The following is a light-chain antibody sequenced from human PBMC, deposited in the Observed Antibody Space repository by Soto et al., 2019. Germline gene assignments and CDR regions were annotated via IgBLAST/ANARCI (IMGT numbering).Light chain of an antibody. CDR3: SSYTSSRIYV. CDR1: SSDVGAYNY. Sequence: QSVLTQPASVSGSPGQSITISCTVTSSDVGAYNYVSWYQQHPGKAPKVMIYEVNNGPSGGSDRFSGSKSGNTASLTISGLQAEDEADYYCSSYTSSRIYVFGTGTKV. J-gene: IGLJ1*01. CDR2: EVN. V-gene: IGLV2-14*01.